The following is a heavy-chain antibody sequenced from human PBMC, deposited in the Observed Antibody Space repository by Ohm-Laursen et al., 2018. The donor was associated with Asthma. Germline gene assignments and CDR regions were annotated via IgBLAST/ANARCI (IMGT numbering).Heavy chain of an antibody. J-gene: IGHJ4*02. D-gene: IGHD3-10*01. Sequence: TLSLTCTISGGSITSGPYYWGWIRQHPGRGLEWIGYVFHTGSSYYNPSLKSRASISADTSKNQFFLKLNSVTAADTTVYYCAREATVITRFFESWGRGTLVTVSS. CDR3: AREATVITRFFES. V-gene: IGHV4-31*03. CDR1: GGSITSGPYY. CDR2: VFHTGSS.